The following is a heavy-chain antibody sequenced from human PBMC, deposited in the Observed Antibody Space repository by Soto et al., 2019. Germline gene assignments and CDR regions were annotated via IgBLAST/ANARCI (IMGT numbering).Heavy chain of an antibody. J-gene: IGHJ4*02. CDR2: LIPIFGTA. V-gene: IGHV1-69*01. Sequence: QVQLVQSGAEVKKPGSSVKVSCKASGGTFSSYAISWVRQAPGQGREWQGGLIPIFGTANYAQKLQRRVTITANESTSTAYVELSSLRSEDTAVYYCARGAHYYDEHYFDYWGQGTLVTVSS. CDR3: ARGAHYYDEHYFDY. D-gene: IGHD3-22*01. CDR1: GGTFSSYA.